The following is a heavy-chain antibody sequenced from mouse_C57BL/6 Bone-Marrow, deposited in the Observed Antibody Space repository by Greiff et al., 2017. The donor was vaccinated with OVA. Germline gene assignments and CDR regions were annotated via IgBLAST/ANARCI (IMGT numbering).Heavy chain of an antibody. D-gene: IGHD2-4*01. CDR2: VNPSSGYT. V-gene: IGHV1-4*01. J-gene: IGHJ3*01. Sequence: VQLQESGAELARPGASVKMSCKASGYTFTSYTMHWVKQRPGQGLEWIGYVNPSSGYTKYNQKFKDKATLTADKSSSTAYMQLSSLTSEDSAVYYCAILYDYGGFAYWGQGTLVTVSA. CDR3: AILYDYGGFAY. CDR1: GYTFTSYT.